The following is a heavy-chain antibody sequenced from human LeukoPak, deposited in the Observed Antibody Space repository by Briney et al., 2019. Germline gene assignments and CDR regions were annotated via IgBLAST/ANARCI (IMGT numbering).Heavy chain of an antibody. V-gene: IGHV3-21*01. J-gene: IGHJ5*02. D-gene: IGHD2-2*01. Sequence: PGGSLRLSCAASGFTFSSYSMNWVRQAPGKGLEWVSSISSGRNYIYYADSVKGRFTISRDNAKNSLYLQMNSLRAEDTAVYYCARVRFCSSTSCRPGRFDPWGQGTLVTVSS. CDR1: GFTFSSYS. CDR3: ARVRFCSSTSCRPGRFDP. CDR2: ISSGRNYI.